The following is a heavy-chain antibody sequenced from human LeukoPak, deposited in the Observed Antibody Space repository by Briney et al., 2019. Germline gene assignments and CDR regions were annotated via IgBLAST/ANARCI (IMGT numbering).Heavy chain of an antibody. CDR3: ASIHYDFWSGYPYYFDY. CDR1: GFTFSSYA. Sequence: GGSLRLSCAASGFTFSSYAMSWVRQAPGKGLEWVSAISGSGGSTYYADSVKGRFTISRDNSKNTLYLQMNSLRAEDTAVYYCASIHYDFWSGYPYYFDYWGQGTLVTVSS. CDR2: ISGSGGST. V-gene: IGHV3-23*01. J-gene: IGHJ4*02. D-gene: IGHD3-3*01.